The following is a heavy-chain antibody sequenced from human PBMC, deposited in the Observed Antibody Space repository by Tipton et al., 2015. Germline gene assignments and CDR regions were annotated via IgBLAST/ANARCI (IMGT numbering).Heavy chain of an antibody. CDR3: ARDLEHGMDV. V-gene: IGHV4-39*07. J-gene: IGHJ6*02. Sequence: TLSLTCTVSGGSISSNSFHWDWIRQPPGKGLEWIGSVDYSGSTHYTPSLKRRLTISVDTSKNQFSLTLNSVAAADTAVYYCARDLEHGMDVWGHGTTVTVSS. CDR2: VDYSGST. D-gene: IGHD5-24*01. CDR1: GGSISSNSFH.